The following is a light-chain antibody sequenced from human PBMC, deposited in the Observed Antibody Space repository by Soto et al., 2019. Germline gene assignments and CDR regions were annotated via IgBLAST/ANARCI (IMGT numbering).Light chain of an antibody. CDR1: SSDIGGYNY. CDR3: SSYGSTSTRYV. V-gene: IGLV2-14*01. J-gene: IGLJ1*01. CDR2: EVS. Sequence: QSALTQPASVSGSPGQSITISCTGTSSDIGGYNYVSWYQQHPGKAPKLMIYEVSNRPSGVSNRFSGSKSANTASLTISGRPAEDEADYFCSSYGSTSTRYVFGAGTKLTVL.